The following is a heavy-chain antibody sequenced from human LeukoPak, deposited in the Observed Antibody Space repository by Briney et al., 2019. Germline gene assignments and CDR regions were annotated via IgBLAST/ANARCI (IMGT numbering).Heavy chain of an antibody. Sequence: SETLSLTCAVSGGSISSGGYSWSWIRQPPGKGLEWIGYIYHSGSTYCNPSLKSRVTISVDRSKNQFSLKLSSVTAADTAVYYCASFIAAAGKYYFDYWGQGTLVTVSS. V-gene: IGHV4-30-2*01. CDR1: GGSISSGGYS. CDR3: ASFIAAAGKYYFDY. D-gene: IGHD6-13*01. J-gene: IGHJ4*02. CDR2: IYHSGST.